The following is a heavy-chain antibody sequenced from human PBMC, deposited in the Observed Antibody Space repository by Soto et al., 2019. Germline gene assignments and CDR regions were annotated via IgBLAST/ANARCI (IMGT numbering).Heavy chain of an antibody. V-gene: IGHV3-48*03. J-gene: IGHJ5*02. CDR3: ASELLWFGELYA. Sequence: EVQLVESGGGLVQPGGSLRLSCAASGFTFSSYEMNWVRQAPGKGLEWVSYISSSGSTIYYADSVKGRFTISRDNAKNSLSLQMNSLRAEDTAVYYGASELLWFGELYAWGQGTLVTVSS. D-gene: IGHD3-10*01. CDR1: GFTFSSYE. CDR2: ISSSGSTI.